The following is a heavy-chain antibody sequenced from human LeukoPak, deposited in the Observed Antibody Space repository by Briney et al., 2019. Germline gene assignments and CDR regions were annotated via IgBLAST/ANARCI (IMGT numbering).Heavy chain of an antibody. D-gene: IGHD3-22*01. J-gene: IGHJ4*02. CDR1: GYTFTSYA. CDR3: ASGYDSSGLDY. Sequence: ASVKVSCKASGYTFTSYAMHWVRQAPGQRLEWMGWINAGNGNTKYSQKFQGRVTMTRDTSTSTVYMELSSLRSEDTAVYYCASGYDSSGLDYWGQGTLVTVSS. CDR2: INAGNGNT. V-gene: IGHV1-3*01.